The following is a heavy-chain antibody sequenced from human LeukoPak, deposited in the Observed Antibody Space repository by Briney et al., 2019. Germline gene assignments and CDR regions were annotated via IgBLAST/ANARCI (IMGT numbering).Heavy chain of an antibody. CDR2: IYTSGST. J-gene: IGHJ6*02. Sequence: PSETLSLTCTVSGGSISSGSYYWSWIRQPAGKGLEWIGRIYTSGSTNYNPSLKSQVTISVDTSKNQFSLKLSSVTAADTAVYYCASGVRGVIPFYYYGMDVWGQGTTVTVSS. V-gene: IGHV4-61*02. CDR3: ASGVRGVIPFYYYGMDV. CDR1: GGSISSGSYY. D-gene: IGHD3-10*01.